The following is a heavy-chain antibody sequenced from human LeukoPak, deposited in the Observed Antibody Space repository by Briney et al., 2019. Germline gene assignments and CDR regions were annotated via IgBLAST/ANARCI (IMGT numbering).Heavy chain of an antibody. J-gene: IGHJ3*02. CDR2: INTDTGNP. Sequence: GASVKVSCKASGYTFTSYAMNWVRQAPGQGLEWMGWINTDTGNPTYAQDFTGRFVFTLDTSVSTAYLQISSLKAEGTAVYYCARGKQVYSNSGDAFDIWGQGTMVTVSS. CDR3: ARGKQVYSNSGDAFDI. D-gene: IGHD6-13*01. CDR1: GYTFTSYA. V-gene: IGHV7-4-1*02.